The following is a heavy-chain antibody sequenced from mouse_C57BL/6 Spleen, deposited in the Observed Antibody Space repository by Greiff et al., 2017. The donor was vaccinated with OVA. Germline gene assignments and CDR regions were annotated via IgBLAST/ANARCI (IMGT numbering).Heavy chain of an antibody. CDR3: ARSYYDYDVRYAMDY. CDR2: INPNNGGT. V-gene: IGHV1-18*01. D-gene: IGHD2-4*01. CDR1: GYTFTDYN. J-gene: IGHJ4*01. Sequence: VQLQQSGPELVKPGASVKIPCKASGYTFTDYNMDWVKQSHGKSLEWIGDINPNNGGTIYNQKFKGKATLTVYKSSSTAYMELRSLTSEDTAVYYCARSYYDYDVRYAMDYWGQGTSVTVSS.